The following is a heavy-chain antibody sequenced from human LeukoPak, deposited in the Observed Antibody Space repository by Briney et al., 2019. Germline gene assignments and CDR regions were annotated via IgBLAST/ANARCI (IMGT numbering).Heavy chain of an antibody. CDR1: RYTFTSYD. CDR2: ENPNSGNT. CDR3: ARSTPMYQLPSPWFDP. Sequence: ASVKVSCKGSRYTFTSYDIHWVRQATGQGLEWMGWENPNSGNTGYAQKFQGRVTITRNTSISTAYMELSSLRSEDTAVYYCARSTPMYQLPSPWFDPWGQGTLVTVSS. V-gene: IGHV1-8*03. D-gene: IGHD2-2*01. J-gene: IGHJ5*02.